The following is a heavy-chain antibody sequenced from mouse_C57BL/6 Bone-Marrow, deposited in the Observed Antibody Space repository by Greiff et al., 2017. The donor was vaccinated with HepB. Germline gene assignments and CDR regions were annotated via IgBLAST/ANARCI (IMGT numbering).Heavy chain of an antibody. J-gene: IGHJ1*03. CDR3: ARDDGYYWYFDV. V-gene: IGHV5-4*01. D-gene: IGHD2-3*01. CDR1: GFTFSSYA. Sequence: EVKLVESGGGLVKPGGSLKLSCAASGFTFSSYAMSWVRQTPEKRLEWVATISDGGSYTYYPDNVKGRFTISRDNAKNNRYLQMSHLKSEDTAMYDCARDDGYYWYFDVWGTGTTVTVSS. CDR2: ISDGGSYT.